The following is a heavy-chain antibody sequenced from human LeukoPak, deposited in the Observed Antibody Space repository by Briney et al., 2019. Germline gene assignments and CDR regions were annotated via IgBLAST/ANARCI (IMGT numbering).Heavy chain of an antibody. CDR3: ARGKAIFDY. D-gene: IGHD2-2*02. Sequence: PSETLSLTCPVSGGSIGSSSYYWGWIRQPPGKGLEWIGSIYYSGRTYYNPSLKSRVTISVDTSKNQFSLKLSSVTAADTAVYYCARGKAIFDYWGQGTLVTVSS. V-gene: IGHV4-39*01. J-gene: IGHJ4*02. CDR2: IYYSGRT. CDR1: GGSIGSSSYY.